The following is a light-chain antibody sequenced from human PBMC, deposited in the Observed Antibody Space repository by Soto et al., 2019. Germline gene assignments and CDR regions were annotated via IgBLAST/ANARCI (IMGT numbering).Light chain of an antibody. J-gene: IGLJ2*01. Sequence: QSVLSQPPSASGTPGQRVTISCSGSSSNIGSNSVNWYQQLPGAAPTLLIYSFDQRPSGVPDRFSGSKSGTSASLAISGLQSQDEADYYCAAWDDSQRVLLGGGTKLTVL. V-gene: IGLV1-44*01. CDR2: SFD. CDR1: SSNIGSNS. CDR3: AAWDDSQRVL.